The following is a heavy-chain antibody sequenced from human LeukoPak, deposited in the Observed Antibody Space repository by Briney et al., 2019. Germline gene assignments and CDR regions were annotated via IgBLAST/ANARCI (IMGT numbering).Heavy chain of an antibody. D-gene: IGHD2-15*01. CDR2: ISYDGSNK. V-gene: IGHV3-30-3*01. Sequence: GGSLRLSCAASGFTFSSYAMHWVRQAPGKGLEWVAVISYDGSNKYYADSVKGRFTISRGNSKNTLYLQMNSLRAEDTAVYYCARWELLEEFDYWGQGTLVTVSS. CDR1: GFTFSSYA. CDR3: ARWELLEEFDY. J-gene: IGHJ4*02.